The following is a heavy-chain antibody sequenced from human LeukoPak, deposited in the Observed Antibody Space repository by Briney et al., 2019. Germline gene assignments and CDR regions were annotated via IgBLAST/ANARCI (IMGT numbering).Heavy chain of an antibody. CDR3: ARARCSSTSCYTGDAFDI. D-gene: IGHD2-2*02. J-gene: IGHJ3*02. CDR1: GYTFTGYY. CDR2: INPNSGGT. Sequence: GASVKVSCKASGYTFTGYYMHWVRQAPGQGLEWMGWINPNSGGTNYAQKFQGRVTMTRDTSISTAYMELSRLRSDDTAVYYCARARCSSTSCYTGDAFDIWGQGTMVTVSS. V-gene: IGHV1-2*02.